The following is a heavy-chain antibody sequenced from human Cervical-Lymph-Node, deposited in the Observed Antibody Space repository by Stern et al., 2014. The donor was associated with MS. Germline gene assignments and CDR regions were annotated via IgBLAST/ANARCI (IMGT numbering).Heavy chain of an antibody. CDR3: ARDNNAYAYGGIDS. CDR2: INTNTGNP. J-gene: IGHJ4*02. V-gene: IGHV7-4-1*02. Sequence: QVQLVQPGSELRKPGASVKLSCKASGYTFTNYALNWVRQAPGQGLEWMGWINTNTGNPTYAQGFTRRFVFSLDTSVTTAYLQISSLKAEDTAIYFCARDNNAYAYGGIDSWGQGTLVTVSS. D-gene: IGHD3-16*01. CDR1: GYTFTNYA.